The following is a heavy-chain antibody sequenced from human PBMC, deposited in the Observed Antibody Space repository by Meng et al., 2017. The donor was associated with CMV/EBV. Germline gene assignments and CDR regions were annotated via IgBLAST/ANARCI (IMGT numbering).Heavy chain of an antibody. V-gene: IGHV4-39*07. D-gene: IGHD3-3*01. CDR3: ARDPHFTIFGVVPYYYYGMDV. CDR1: GGSISISSYY. J-gene: IGHJ6*02. CDR2: IYYSGST. Sequence: GSLRLSCTVSGGSISISSYYWGWIRQPPGTGLEWIGSIYYSGSTYYNPSLKSRVTISVDTSKNQFSLKLSSVTAEDTAVYYCARDPHFTIFGVVPYYYYGMDVWGQGTTVTVSS.